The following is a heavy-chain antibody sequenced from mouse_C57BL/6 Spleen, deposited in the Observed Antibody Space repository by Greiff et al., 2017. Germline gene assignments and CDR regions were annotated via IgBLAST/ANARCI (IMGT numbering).Heavy chain of an antibody. J-gene: IGHJ2*01. CDR2: IDPSDSYT. CDR3: AIYGSSYDY. Sequence: VQLQQPGAELVRPGTSVKLSCKASGYTFTSYWMHWVKQRPGQGLEWIGVIDPSDSYTNYNQKFKGKATLTVDTSSSTAYMQLSSLTSEDSAVYYCAIYGSSYDYWGQGTTLTVSS. D-gene: IGHD1-1*01. CDR1: GYTFTSYW. V-gene: IGHV1-59*01.